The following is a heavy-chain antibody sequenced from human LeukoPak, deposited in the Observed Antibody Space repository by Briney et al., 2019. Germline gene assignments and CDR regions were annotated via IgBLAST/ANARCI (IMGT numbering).Heavy chain of an antibody. CDR3: ARGSGKQQLWSVWPDAFDI. D-gene: IGHD6-13*01. J-gene: IGHJ3*02. CDR2: ICTSRST. Sequence: SETLSLTCTVSGDAISSAGYCWSWIRQPAGKGLEWIWRICTSRSTDYNPSLQSRVTFSVDTSKNQFSRKLSSVTGADTAVYYCARGSGKQQLWSVWPDAFDIWGQGTMVTVSS. V-gene: IGHV4-61*02. CDR1: GDAISSAGYC.